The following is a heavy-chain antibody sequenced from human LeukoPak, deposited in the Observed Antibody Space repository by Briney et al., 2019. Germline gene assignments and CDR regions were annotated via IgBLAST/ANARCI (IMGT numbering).Heavy chain of an antibody. D-gene: IGHD6-13*01. Sequence: PGGSLRLSCAASGLTFSDFHMHWVRQAPGKGLEWVASIRYDGGDDYYADSVRGRFTISRDNSKNTLYLQMDSLRAEDTAVYYCAKDRLVPGSVLDYWGQGTLVTVSS. V-gene: IGHV3-30*02. CDR2: IRYDGGDD. J-gene: IGHJ4*02. CDR3: AKDRLVPGSVLDY. CDR1: GLTFSDFH.